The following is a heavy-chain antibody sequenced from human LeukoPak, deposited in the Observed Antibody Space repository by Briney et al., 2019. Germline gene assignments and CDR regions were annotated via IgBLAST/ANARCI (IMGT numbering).Heavy chain of an antibody. V-gene: IGHV4-59*13. CDR3: ASGRVITSFDY. Sequence: PSETLSLTCSVWGGSISSYYWSWLRQPPGKGREWIGYIYFSGSTNYNPSLKSRVNISVDTPKNHFTLKLSSVTAADTAVYYCASGRVITSFDYWGQGTLVTVSS. CDR1: GGSISSYY. D-gene: IGHD3/OR15-3a*01. J-gene: IGHJ4*02. CDR2: IYFSGST.